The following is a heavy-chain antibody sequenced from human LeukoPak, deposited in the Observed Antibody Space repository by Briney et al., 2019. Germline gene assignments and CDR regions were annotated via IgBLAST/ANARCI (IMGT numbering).Heavy chain of an antibody. D-gene: IGHD5-18*01. CDR3: ARDGLHTAHFDY. V-gene: IGHV3-48*03. CDR1: GFTFSSYE. CDR2: VSDSFNK. J-gene: IGHJ4*02. Sequence: PGGSLRLSCAASGFTFSSYEMNWVRQAPGKGLEWVSTVSDSFNKHYSDSVKGRFTISRDNAGNSLYLQMNSLRDEDTAVYYCARDGLHTAHFDYWGQGTLVTASS.